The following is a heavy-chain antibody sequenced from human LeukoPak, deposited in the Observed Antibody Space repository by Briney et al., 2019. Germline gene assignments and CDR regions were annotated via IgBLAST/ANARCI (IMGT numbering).Heavy chain of an antibody. V-gene: IGHV3-74*01. J-gene: IGHJ5*02. CDR2: IKYDGSIT. CDR1: GFTLSSYT. Sequence: GGSLRLPCAASGFTLSSYTMNWVRQAPGKGLVWVSRIKYDGSITSYADSVKGRFTISRDTAKNTLYLQMNSLGVEDTAVYYCARSDWFDPWGQGTQVTVSS. CDR3: ARSDWFDP.